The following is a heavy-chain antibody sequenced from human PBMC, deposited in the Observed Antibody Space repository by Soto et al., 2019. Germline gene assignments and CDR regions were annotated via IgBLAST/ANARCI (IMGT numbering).Heavy chain of an antibody. CDR3: ARATYYYDSSGYYYGHDY. D-gene: IGHD3-22*01. CDR1: GGTFSSYA. Sequence: QVQLVQSGAEVKKPGSSVKVSCKASGGTFSSYAISWVRQAPGQGLEWMGGIIPIFGTANYAQKFQGRVTITADESTSTAYMELSSLRSEDTAVYYCARATYYYDSSGYYYGHDYWGQGTLVTVSS. V-gene: IGHV1-69*12. J-gene: IGHJ4*02. CDR2: IIPIFGTA.